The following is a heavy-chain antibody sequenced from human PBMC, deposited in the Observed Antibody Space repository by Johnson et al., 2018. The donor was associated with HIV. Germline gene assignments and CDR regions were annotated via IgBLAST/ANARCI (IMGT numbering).Heavy chain of an antibody. CDR3: ARDRGSSSWLDAFDI. D-gene: IGHD6-13*01. CDR2: IKQDGREK. Sequence: VQLVESGGGLVQPGGSLRLSCAASGFTFSSYWLSCVRQAPGKGLEWVANIKQDGREKDYVDSGKGRFTISRDNAENSLYLQMTSLRAEDTAVYYCARDRGSSSWLDAFDIWGQGTMVTVSS. CDR1: GFTFSSYW. J-gene: IGHJ3*02. V-gene: IGHV3-7*01.